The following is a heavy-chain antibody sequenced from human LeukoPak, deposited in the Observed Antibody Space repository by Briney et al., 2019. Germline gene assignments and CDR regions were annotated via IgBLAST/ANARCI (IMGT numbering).Heavy chain of an antibody. CDR3: ATDRGWRTSGYYLYYFEY. J-gene: IGHJ4*02. Sequence: GGSLRLSCAASGFIFTNYFMSWVRQAPGKGLEWVASIKHDGSEKYYVDSVRGRFTISRDNTMNSLYLQMSSLRAEDTAVYYCATDRGWRTSGYYLYYFEYWGQRTLDTYSS. CDR2: IKHDGSEK. D-gene: IGHD3-3*01. V-gene: IGHV3-7*01. CDR1: GFIFTNYF.